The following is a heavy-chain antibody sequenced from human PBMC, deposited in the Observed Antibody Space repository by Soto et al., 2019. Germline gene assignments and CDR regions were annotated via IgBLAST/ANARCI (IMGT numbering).Heavy chain of an antibody. D-gene: IGHD3-22*01. CDR2: ISGSGGST. CDR3: AKVEGDYYYDSSRYLDDPVDI. J-gene: IGHJ3*02. Sequence: GGSLRLSCAASGFTFSSYAMSWVRQSPGQGLEWVSAISGSGGSTYYADYVKGRFTISRDNSKNTLYLQMKSLRAGDTAVYYCAKVEGDYYYDSSRYLDDPVDIWGQGTMVTVSS. V-gene: IGHV3-23*01. CDR1: GFTFSSYA.